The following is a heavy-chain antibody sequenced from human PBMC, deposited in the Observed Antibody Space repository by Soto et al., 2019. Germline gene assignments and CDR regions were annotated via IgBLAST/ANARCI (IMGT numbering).Heavy chain of an antibody. CDR3: ASHLVMAGTRGFDH. CDR2: TRNSGGA. D-gene: IGHD6-19*01. V-gene: IGHV4-4*02. Sequence: SEDQYLPFALLCCTVFYNNLWGLVRPPPGKGLEWIGETRNSGGANYNPSLKSRVTITVDRSRNHIFLELSSVTAADTSVYYCASHLVMAGTRGFDHWGLGTLVTVSS. CDR1: CCTVFYNNL. J-gene: IGHJ4*02.